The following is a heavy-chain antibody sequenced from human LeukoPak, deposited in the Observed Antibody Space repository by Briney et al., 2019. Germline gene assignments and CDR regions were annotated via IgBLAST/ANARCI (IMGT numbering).Heavy chain of an antibody. D-gene: IGHD3-3*01. V-gene: IGHV1-69*05. J-gene: IGHJ6*03. CDR2: IIPIFGTA. CDR3: ARAPRMLNYDFWSGYPDRDYYYMDV. CDR1: GGTFSSYA. Sequence: SVKVSCKASGGTFSSYAISWVRQAPGQGLEWMGGIIPIFGTANYAQKFQGRVTITTDEPTSTAYMELSSLRSEDTAVYYCARAPRMLNYDFWSGYPDRDYYYMDVWGKGTTVTVSS.